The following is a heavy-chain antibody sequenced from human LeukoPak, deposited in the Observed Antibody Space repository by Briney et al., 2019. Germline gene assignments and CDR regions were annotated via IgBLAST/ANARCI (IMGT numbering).Heavy chain of an antibody. CDR3: ARHVEGVRFTTFLAY. V-gene: IGHV6-1*01. CDR1: GDSVSSNSVT. Sequence: SQTLSLTCAISGDSVSSNSVTWNWIRQSPSRGLEWLGRTYYRSTWYNDYAVSVRGRITVNPDTSKNQFSLHLNSVTAADTAVYYCARHVEGVRFTTFLAYWGQGTLVTVSS. CDR2: TYYRSTWYN. D-gene: IGHD3-9*01. J-gene: IGHJ4*02.